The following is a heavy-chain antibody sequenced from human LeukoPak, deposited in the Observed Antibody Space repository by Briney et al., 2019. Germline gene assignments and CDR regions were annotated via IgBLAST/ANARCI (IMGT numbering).Heavy chain of an antibody. CDR1: GGSITSSSYY. CDR3: ARDSSGWYGGIDEGFPDY. V-gene: IGHV4-39*07. D-gene: IGHD6-19*01. CDR2: TYYSGST. Sequence: SETLSLTCTVSGGSITSSSYYWGWIRQPPGKGLEWIGSTYYSGSTNYNPSLKSRVTISVDTSKNQFSLKLSSVTAADTAVYYCARDSSGWYGGIDEGFPDYWGQGTLVTVSS. J-gene: IGHJ4*02.